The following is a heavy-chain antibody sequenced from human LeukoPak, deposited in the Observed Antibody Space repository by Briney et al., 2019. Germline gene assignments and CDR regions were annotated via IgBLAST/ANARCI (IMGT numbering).Heavy chain of an antibody. CDR2: IKSKTDGGTT. CDR3: CIGIAAAAFDY. Sequence: PGGSLRLSCAASGFTFSNAWMSWVRQAPGKGLEWVGRIKSKTDGGTTDYAAPVQGRFTISRDDSKNTLYLQMNSLKTEDTAVYYCCIGIAAAAFDYWGQGTLVTVSS. CDR1: GFTFSNAW. V-gene: IGHV3-15*01. D-gene: IGHD6-25*01. J-gene: IGHJ4*02.